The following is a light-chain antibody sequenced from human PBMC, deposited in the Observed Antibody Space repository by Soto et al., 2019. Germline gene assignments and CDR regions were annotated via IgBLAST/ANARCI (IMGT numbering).Light chain of an antibody. CDR3: LQLDSSPFT. V-gene: IGKV1-9*01. J-gene: IGKJ3*01. CDR1: QGISRY. Sequence: IQLTQAPSSVYASVGDRVTITCRASQGISRYLAWYQQKPGTAPRLLIYVASALQSGVPSRFSGSGSGTDFPLTISRLQPEDFATYYCLQLDSSPFTFGPGNKVDIK. CDR2: VAS.